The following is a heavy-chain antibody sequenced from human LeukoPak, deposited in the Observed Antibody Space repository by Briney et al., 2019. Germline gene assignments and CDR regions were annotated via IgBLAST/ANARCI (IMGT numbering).Heavy chain of an antibody. D-gene: IGHD3-22*01. CDR2: IYYSGST. J-gene: IGHJ6*03. CDR1: GGSISSGSYY. CDR3: ARVAIPYDISPYYDGYMDV. Sequence: SQTLSLTCTVSGGSISSGSYYWSWIRQSPDKRLEWIGYIYYSGSTNYNPSLQSRVTISVDTSKNQFSLKLRSVTAADTAVYYCARVAIPYDISPYYDGYMDVWGKGTTVTVSS. V-gene: IGHV4-61*01.